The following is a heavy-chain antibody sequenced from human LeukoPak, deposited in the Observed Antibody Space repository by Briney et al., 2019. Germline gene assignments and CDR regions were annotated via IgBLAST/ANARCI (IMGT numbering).Heavy chain of an antibody. CDR1: GFTFSDYY. CDR2: ISSSGSTI. Sequence: GGSLRLSCAASGFTFSDYYMSWIRQAPGKGLEWVSYISSSGSTIYYADSVKGRFTISRDNAKNSLYLQMNSLRGDDTAVYYCARSGYSHSWDYWGQGTLVIVSS. D-gene: IGHD1-26*01. J-gene: IGHJ4*02. CDR3: ARSGYSHSWDY. V-gene: IGHV3-11*01.